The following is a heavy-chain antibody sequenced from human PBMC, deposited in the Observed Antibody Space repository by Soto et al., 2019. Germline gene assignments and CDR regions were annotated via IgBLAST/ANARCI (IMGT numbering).Heavy chain of an antibody. CDR2: ISSSSSYI. J-gene: IGHJ4*02. CDR1: GFTFSSYS. D-gene: IGHD6-19*01. Sequence: GSLRLSCAASGFTFSSYSMNWVRQAPGKGLEWVSSISSSSSYIYYADSVKGRFTISRDNAKNSLYLQMNSLRAEDTAVYYCARDPVAGTVNGDWGQGTRVTVSS. CDR3: ARDPVAGTVNGD. V-gene: IGHV3-21*01.